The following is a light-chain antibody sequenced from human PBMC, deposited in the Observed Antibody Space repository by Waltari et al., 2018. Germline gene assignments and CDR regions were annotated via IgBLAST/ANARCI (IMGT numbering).Light chain of an antibody. V-gene: IGLV3-21*02. CDR1: NIGSKS. CDR2: DDS. J-gene: IGLJ2*01. Sequence: SYVLTQPPSVSVAPGQTARITCWGDNIGSKSVHWYQQKAGQAPVLVVHDDSDRPSGIPERLSGSNSGNTATLTISRVEAGDEADFYCQVWDSGSGHPHVVFGGGTRLTVL. CDR3: QVWDSGSGHPHVV.